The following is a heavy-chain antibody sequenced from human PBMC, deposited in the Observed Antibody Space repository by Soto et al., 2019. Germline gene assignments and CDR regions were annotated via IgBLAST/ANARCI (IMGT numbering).Heavy chain of an antibody. CDR2: IYYSGST. D-gene: IGHD1-26*01. J-gene: IGHJ4*02. CDR1: GGSISSSSYY. V-gene: IGHV4-39*01. Sequence: PSETLSLTCTVSGGSISSSSYYWGWIRQPPGKGLEWIGSIYYSGSTYYNPSLKSRVTISVDTSKNQLSLKLSSVTAADTAVYYCARSASGSYVSRYFDYWGQGTLVTVSS. CDR3: ARSASGSYVSRYFDY.